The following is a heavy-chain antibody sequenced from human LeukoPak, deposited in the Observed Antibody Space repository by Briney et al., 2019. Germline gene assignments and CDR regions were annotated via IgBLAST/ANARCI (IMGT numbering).Heavy chain of an antibody. CDR1: GGTFSSYA. D-gene: IGHD5-12*01. CDR2: IIPIFGTA. V-gene: IGHV1-69*13. J-gene: IGHJ4*02. Sequence: ASVKVSCKASGGTFSSYAISWVRQAPGQGLEWMGGIIPIFGTANYAQKFQGRVTITADESTSTAYMELSSLRSEDTAVYYCARGRRLRSLSFPFDYWGQGTPVTVSS. CDR3: ARGRRLRSLSFPFDY.